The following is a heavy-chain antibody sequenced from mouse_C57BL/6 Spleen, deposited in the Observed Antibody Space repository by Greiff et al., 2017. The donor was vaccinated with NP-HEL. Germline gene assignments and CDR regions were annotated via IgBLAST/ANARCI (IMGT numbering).Heavy chain of an antibody. V-gene: IGHV1-15*01. CDR1: GYTFTDYE. Sequence: VKLQQSGAELVRPGASVTLSCKASGYTFTDYEMHWVKQTPVHGLEWIGAIDPETGGTAYNQKFKGKAILTADKSSSTAYMELRSLTSEDSAVYYCTRGGGNFDYWGQGTTLTVSS. J-gene: IGHJ2*01. CDR3: TRGGGNFDY. CDR2: IDPETGGT.